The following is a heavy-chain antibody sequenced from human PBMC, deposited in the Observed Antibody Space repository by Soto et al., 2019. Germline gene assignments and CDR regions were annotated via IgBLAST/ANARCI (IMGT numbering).Heavy chain of an antibody. J-gene: IGHJ4*02. V-gene: IGHV4-30-4*01. CDR2: IYHSGAT. Sequence: QVQLQESGPGLVQPSQTLSLTCTVSGDSISSGAYYWSWIRQPPGKGLEWIGYIYHSGATYYNPSLESXXTXSXXTSKNQFSLRLSSVTAADTAVYYCARDGGYATDDCWGQGTLVTVSS. CDR1: GDSISSGAYY. CDR3: ARDGGYATDDC. D-gene: IGHD2-15*01.